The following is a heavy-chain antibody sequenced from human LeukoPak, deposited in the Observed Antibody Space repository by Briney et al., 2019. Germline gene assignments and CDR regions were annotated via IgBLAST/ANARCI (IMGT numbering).Heavy chain of an antibody. CDR2: IYSGGST. Sequence: GGSLRLSCAASGFTVSSNYMSWVRQAPGKGLEWVSVIYSGGSTYYADSVKGRFTISRDNSKNTLYLQMNSLRVDDTAIYYCATGTTVTTAFDNWGQGTLVTVSS. V-gene: IGHV3-66*01. CDR3: ATGTTVTTAFDN. CDR1: GFTVSSNY. D-gene: IGHD4-17*01. J-gene: IGHJ4*02.